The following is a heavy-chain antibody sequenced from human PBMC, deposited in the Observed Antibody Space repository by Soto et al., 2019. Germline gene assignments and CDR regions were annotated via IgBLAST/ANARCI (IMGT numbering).Heavy chain of an antibody. CDR2: TRHDGSNT. Sequence: QVQLVESGGGVVQPGRSLRLSCAASGFNFRGYGMHWVRQAPGKGLEWVAITRHDGSNTYYADSVRGRFTISRDNSKNTLYLQMNSLRVEDTAVYYCARDGVGTTTYFGYFDYWCQVTPITVSS. J-gene: IGHJ4*02. CDR3: ARDGVGTTTYFGYFDY. D-gene: IGHD1-26*01. CDR1: GFNFRGYG. V-gene: IGHV3-33*01.